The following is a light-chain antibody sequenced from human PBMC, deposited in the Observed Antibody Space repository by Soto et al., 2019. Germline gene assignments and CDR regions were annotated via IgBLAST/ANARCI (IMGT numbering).Light chain of an antibody. V-gene: IGLV2-8*01. Sequence: QSVLTQPPSASGSPGQSVTISCTGTSSDVGGYNYVSWYQQHPGRAPKLMIYEVSKRPSGVPDRFSGSESGNTASLTVSGLQPEDEADYYCSSYAGSSNLGVFGGGTKLTVL. J-gene: IGLJ2*01. CDR2: EVS. CDR1: SSDVGGYNY. CDR3: SSYAGSSNLGV.